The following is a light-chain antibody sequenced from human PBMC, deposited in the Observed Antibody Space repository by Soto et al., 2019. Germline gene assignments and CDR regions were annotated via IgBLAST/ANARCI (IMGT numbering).Light chain of an antibody. CDR2: GNS. CDR1: SSKIGAGYD. CDR3: QSYDSSLSGWV. V-gene: IGLV1-40*01. J-gene: IGLJ3*02. Sequence: QSVLTQPPSVSGAPGQRVTISCTGSSSKIGAGYDVHWYQQLPGTAPKLLIYGNSNRPSGVPDRFSGSKTGTSVSLAITGLQAEDEADYYCQSYDSSLSGWVFGGGTQLTVL.